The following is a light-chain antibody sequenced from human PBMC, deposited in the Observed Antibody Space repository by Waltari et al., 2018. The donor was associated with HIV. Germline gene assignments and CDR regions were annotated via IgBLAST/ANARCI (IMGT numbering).Light chain of an antibody. CDR2: KDS. J-gene: IGLJ3*02. V-gene: IGLV3-25*03. CDR3: QSADISDYYLVL. Sequence: SYELTQPPSVSVSPGQTARITCSGDALPNQYAYWYQQKPGQAPVWMIYKDSQRPSGIPERVSGSNSGTTVTLTIRGVQAEDEADYYCQSADISDYYLVLFGRGTKLTVL. CDR1: ALPNQY.